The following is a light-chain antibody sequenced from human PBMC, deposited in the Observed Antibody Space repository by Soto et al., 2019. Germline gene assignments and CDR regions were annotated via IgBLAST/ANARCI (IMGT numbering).Light chain of an antibody. CDR1: SSDVGAYSY. V-gene: IGLV2-14*03. Sequence: QSALTQPASVSGSPGQSITISCTGTSSDVGAYSYVSWYQHHPGKAPKLIIYDVSNRPSGVSNRFSGSKSGNTASLTISGLQAEDEADYYCSSYSNNVTLVVFGGGTKLTVL. CDR3: SSYSNNVTLVV. CDR2: DVS. J-gene: IGLJ2*01.